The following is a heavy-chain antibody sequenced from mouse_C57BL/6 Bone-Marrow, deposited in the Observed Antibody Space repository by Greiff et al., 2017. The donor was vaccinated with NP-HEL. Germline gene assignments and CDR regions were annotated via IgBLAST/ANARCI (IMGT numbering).Heavy chain of an antibody. J-gene: IGHJ3*01. V-gene: IGHV1-7*01. D-gene: IGHD1-1*01. CDR2: INPSSGYT. CDR3: ARPLYGSGDVSFAY. CDR1: GYTFTSYW. Sequence: QVQLKESGAELAKPGASVKLSCKASGYTFTSYWMHWVKQRPGQGLEWIGYINPSSGYTKYNQKFKDKATLTADKSSSTAYMQLSSLTYENSAVYNCARPLYGSGDVSFAYWGQGTLVTVSA.